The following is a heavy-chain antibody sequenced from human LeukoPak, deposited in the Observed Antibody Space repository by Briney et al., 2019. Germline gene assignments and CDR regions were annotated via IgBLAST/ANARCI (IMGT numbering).Heavy chain of an antibody. V-gene: IGHV1-69*05. Sequence: GASVKVSCKASGYTFNSSYMHWVRQAPGQGLEWMGGIIPIFGTASYAQKFQGRVTITTDESTSTVYMELSSLRSEDTAVYHCARWAGFCSTNNCYNPFDYWGQGTLVTVSS. D-gene: IGHD2-2*02. CDR2: IIPIFGTA. CDR1: GYTFNSSY. CDR3: ARWAGFCSTNNCYNPFDY. J-gene: IGHJ4*02.